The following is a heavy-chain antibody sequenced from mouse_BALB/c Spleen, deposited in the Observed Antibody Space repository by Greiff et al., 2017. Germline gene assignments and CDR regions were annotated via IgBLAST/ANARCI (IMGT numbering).Heavy chain of an antibody. CDR3: ARGSYYDYSWFAY. CDR1: GFSLTSYG. CDR2: IWAGGST. V-gene: IGHV2-9*02. Sequence: VQRVESGPGLVAPSQSLSITCTVSGFSLTSYGVHWVRQPPGKGLEWLGVIWAGGSTNYNSALMSRLSISKDNSKSQVFLKMNSLQTDDTAMYYCARGSYYDYSWFAYWGQGTLVTVSA. J-gene: IGHJ3*01. D-gene: IGHD2-4*01.